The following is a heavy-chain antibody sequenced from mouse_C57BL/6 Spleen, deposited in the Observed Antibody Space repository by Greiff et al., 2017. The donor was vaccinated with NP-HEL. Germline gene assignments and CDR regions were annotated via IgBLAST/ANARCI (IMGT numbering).Heavy chain of an antibody. CDR3: ARMVTTVVATGGAMDY. V-gene: IGHV1-80*01. CDR2: IYPGDGDT. Sequence: QVQLQQSGAELVKPGASVKISCKASGYAFSSYWMNWVKQRPGKGLEWIGQIYPGDGDTNYNGKFKGKATLTADKSSSTAYMQLSSLTSEDSAVYFCARMVTTVVATGGAMDYWGQGTSVTVSS. J-gene: IGHJ4*01. D-gene: IGHD1-1*01. CDR1: GYAFSSYW.